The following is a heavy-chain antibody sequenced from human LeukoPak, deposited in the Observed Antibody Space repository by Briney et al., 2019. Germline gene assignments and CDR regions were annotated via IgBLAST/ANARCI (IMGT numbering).Heavy chain of an antibody. CDR2: INRNSGGT. D-gene: IGHD5-12*01. J-gene: IGHJ4*02. CDR1: GYSFTVYY. CDR3: AGLSGYDPYYFDY. Sequence: ASMTVSFTASGYSFTVYYMHWVRHAPGQGLEWMGCINRNSGGTDYAQKFQGRVTMTRDTSISTACMELSRLTSDDTAVYYCAGLSGYDPYYFDYWGQGTLVAVSS. V-gene: IGHV1-2*02.